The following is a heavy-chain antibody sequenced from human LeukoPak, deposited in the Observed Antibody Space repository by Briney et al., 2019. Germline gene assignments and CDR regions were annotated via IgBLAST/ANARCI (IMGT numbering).Heavy chain of an antibody. D-gene: IGHD3-3*01. Sequence: ASVKVSCKASGYTFINHAISWLRQAPGQGLEWMGWISTYNGDTKYPEKLQGRVTMTTDTSTSTVYMELRSLRSEDTAVYYCARSAVLRFLEWLLHDAFDIWGQGTMVTVSS. CDR2: ISTYNGDT. CDR1: GYTFINHA. CDR3: ARSAVLRFLEWLLHDAFDI. J-gene: IGHJ3*02. V-gene: IGHV1-18*01.